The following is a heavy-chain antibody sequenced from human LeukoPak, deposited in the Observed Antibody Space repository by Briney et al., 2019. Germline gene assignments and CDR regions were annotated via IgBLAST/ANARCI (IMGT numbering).Heavy chain of an antibody. CDR3: ARDGLRIAVAGTLDY. J-gene: IGHJ4*02. V-gene: IGHV1-18*01. D-gene: IGHD6-19*01. Sequence: ASVKVSCKASGYTFTSYGISWVRQAPGQGLEWMGWISAYNGNTNYAQKLQGRVTMTTDTSTSTAYMELRSLRSDDTAVYYCARDGLRIAVAGTLDYWGRGTLVTVSS. CDR1: GYTFTSYG. CDR2: ISAYNGNT.